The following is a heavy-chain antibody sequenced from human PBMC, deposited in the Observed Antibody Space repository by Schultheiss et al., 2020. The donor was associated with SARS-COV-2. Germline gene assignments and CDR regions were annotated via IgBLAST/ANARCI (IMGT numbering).Heavy chain of an antibody. D-gene: IGHD3-3*01. J-gene: IGHJ6*02. CDR2: ISGSSSTI. Sequence: GGSLRLSCAASGFTFSSNGMHWVRQAPGKGLEWVSYISGSSSTIYYGDSVKGRFTISRDNAKNSLYLQMNSLRDEDTAVYYCARAPTIFGVVKYAMDVWGQGTTVTVSS. V-gene: IGHV3-48*02. CDR1: GFTFSSNG. CDR3: ARAPTIFGVVKYAMDV.